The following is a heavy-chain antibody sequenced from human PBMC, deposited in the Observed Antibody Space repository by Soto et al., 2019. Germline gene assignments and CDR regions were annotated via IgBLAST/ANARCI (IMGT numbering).Heavy chain of an antibody. J-gene: IGHJ5*01. Sequence: EVQLVESGGGLVQPGGSLRLSCADSVFTFFPYWIHWVRHVPGKGLVWVSRINSDGSHTSYADSVRGRFTISRDNSKNTVYLQMNSLTAEDTAVYYCAKEGDYGGSAGKNWFDSWGQGSLVTVSS. V-gene: IGHV3-74*01. CDR2: INSDGSHT. D-gene: IGHD4-17*01. CDR1: VFTFFPYW. CDR3: AKEGDYGGSAGKNWFDS.